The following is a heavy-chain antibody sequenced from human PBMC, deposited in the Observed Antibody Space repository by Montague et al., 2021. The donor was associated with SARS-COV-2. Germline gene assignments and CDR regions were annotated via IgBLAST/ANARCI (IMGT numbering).Heavy chain of an antibody. J-gene: IGHJ4*02. CDR2: ISSGGNK. Sequence: SLRLSCAAPGFTFSTYAMNWVRQAPGKGLEWVSGISSGGNKHHADSVKGRFTISRDDSRNTLYLQMHSLRAEDTAMYYCAKNFPGQFYFDDWGQGTLVAVPS. D-gene: IGHD2/OR15-2a*01. CDR1: GFTFSTYA. V-gene: IGHV3-23*01. CDR3: AKNFPGQFYFDD.